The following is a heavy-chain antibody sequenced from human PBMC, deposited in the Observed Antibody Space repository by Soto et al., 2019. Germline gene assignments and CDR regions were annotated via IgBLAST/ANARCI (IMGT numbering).Heavy chain of an antibody. Sequence: SLTCTVSGGSISSYYWSWIRQPPGKGLEWIGYIYYSGSTNCNPSLKSRVTISVDTSKNQFSLKLSSVTAADTAVYYCARGIVLMVYADYYYYYYMDVWGKGTTVTVSS. CDR3: ARGIVLMVYADYYYYYYMDV. J-gene: IGHJ6*03. CDR1: GGSISSYY. CDR2: IYYSGST. D-gene: IGHD2-8*01. V-gene: IGHV4-59*01.